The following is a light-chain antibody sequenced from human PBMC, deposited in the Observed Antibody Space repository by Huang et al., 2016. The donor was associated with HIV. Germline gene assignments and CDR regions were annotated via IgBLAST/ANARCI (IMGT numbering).Light chain of an antibody. Sequence: IQLTQSPSSLSASVGDRVTITCRASQDISSYLSWYQQKPGKAPTLLIYAASTLESGVPSRFSGSGSGTDFTLTINSLQPEDFATYYCLQLNSYPGTFGPGTNVDV. CDR3: LQLNSYPGT. V-gene: IGKV1-9*01. CDR2: AAS. CDR1: QDISSY. J-gene: IGKJ3*01.